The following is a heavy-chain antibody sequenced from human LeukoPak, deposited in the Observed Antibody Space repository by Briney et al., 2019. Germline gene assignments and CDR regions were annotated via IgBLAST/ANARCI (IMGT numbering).Heavy chain of an antibody. J-gene: IGHJ4*02. CDR3: ARQTYYFDSSGYYSPFDH. Sequence: GESLKISCKGSGYSFTNYWIGWVRQMPGKGLEWMGIINPGDSETRYSPSFQGQVTISADKSISTAYLQWSSLKASDTAMYYCARQTYYFDSSGYYSPFDHWGQGTPVTVSS. V-gene: IGHV5-51*01. CDR1: GYSFTNYW. CDR2: INPGDSET. D-gene: IGHD3-22*01.